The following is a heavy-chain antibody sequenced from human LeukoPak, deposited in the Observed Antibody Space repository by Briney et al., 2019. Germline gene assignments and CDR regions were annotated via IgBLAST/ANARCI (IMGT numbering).Heavy chain of an antibody. V-gene: IGHV3-30*03. Sequence: GGSLRLSCAASGFMFSSYSMNWVRQAPGKGLEWVAVISYDGSNKYYADSVKGRFTISRDNSKNTLYLQMNSLRAEDTAVYYCARSPRLYYFDYWGQGTLVTVSS. CDR3: ARSPRLYYFDY. J-gene: IGHJ4*02. D-gene: IGHD3-22*01. CDR2: ISYDGSNK. CDR1: GFMFSSYS.